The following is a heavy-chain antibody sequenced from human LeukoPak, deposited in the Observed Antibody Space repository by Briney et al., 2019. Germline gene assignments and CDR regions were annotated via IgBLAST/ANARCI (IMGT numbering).Heavy chain of an antibody. CDR3: AREMAAAGTMTAFDV. CDR2: INYSGGST. J-gene: IGHJ3*01. V-gene: IGHV1-46*01. D-gene: IGHD6-13*01. CDR1: GYTFTNYY. Sequence: GASVKVSCKASGYTFTNYYIHWVRQAPGQGLEWMGIINYSGGSTSYAQKFQGRVTISRDMSTSTVYMELSSLRSEDTAVYYCAREMAAAGTMTAFDVWGQGTTVSVSS.